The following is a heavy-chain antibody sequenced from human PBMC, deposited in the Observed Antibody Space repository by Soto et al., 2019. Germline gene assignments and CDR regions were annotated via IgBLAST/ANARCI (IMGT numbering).Heavy chain of an antibody. CDR1: GGSSSSSSYY. CDR2: IYYSGST. V-gene: IGHV4-39*01. Sequence: ALETLSLTCTVSGGSSSSSSYYWGWIRQPPGKGLEWIGSIYYSGSTYYNPSLNSRVTVSVDTSKNQFSLKVTSVTAADTAVYYCARLYGYCIRNSCHGHYAMDVWGQGTTVTVSS. J-gene: IGHJ6*02. CDR3: ARLYGYCIRNSCHGHYAMDV. D-gene: IGHD2-2*01.